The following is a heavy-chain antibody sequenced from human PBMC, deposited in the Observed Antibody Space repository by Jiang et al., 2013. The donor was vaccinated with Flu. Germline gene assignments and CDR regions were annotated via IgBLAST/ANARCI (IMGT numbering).Heavy chain of an antibody. V-gene: IGHV4-39*01. J-gene: IGHJ4*02. CDR3: ARGLN. Sequence: GSGLVKPSETLSLTCTVSGDSISSSAYYWGWIRQPPGKGLEWIGSIFYTGSTYYNPSLKSRVTISVDTSKNQFSLKLSSVTAADTAVYYCARGLNWGQGTLVTVSS. CDR2: IFYTGST. CDR1: GDSISSSAYY.